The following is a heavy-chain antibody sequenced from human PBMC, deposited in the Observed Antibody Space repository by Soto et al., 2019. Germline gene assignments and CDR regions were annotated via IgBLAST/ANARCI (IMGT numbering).Heavy chain of an antibody. Sequence: LRLSCAVSGFTFSSYSVNWVRQTPRKGLEWVSYISSSSNTIYYADSVKGRFTVSTDNAKNSLYLQMNSLRDEDTAVYYCARSLYGLDYWSQGTLVTVSS. CDR2: ISSSSNTI. CDR1: GFTFSSYS. J-gene: IGHJ4*02. V-gene: IGHV3-48*02. CDR3: ARSLYGLDY. D-gene: IGHD3-10*01.